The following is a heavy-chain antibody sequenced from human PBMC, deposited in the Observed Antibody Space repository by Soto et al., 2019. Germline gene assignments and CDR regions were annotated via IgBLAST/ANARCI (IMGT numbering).Heavy chain of an antibody. D-gene: IGHD1-26*01. V-gene: IGHV3-48*04. CDR2: IGSSGSTT. CDR1: GFTFSNHG. Sequence: GGSLRLSCAASGFTFSNHGMTWVRQAPGKGLEWVSSIGSSGSTTYYADSVKGRFTISRDNSKNSLYLQMNSLRAEDTAVYYYARGLDSGSSGPFDYWGQGTLVTVSS. J-gene: IGHJ4*02. CDR3: ARGLDSGSSGPFDY.